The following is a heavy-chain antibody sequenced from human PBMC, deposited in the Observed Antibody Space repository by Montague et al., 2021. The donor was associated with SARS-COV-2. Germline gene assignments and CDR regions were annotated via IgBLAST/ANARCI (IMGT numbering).Heavy chain of an antibody. CDR3: AREQPYNWNYDRPHFDY. V-gene: IGHV3-48*03. CDR2: ISSSGSTI. CDR1: GFTFSSYE. J-gene: IGHJ4*02. D-gene: IGHD1-7*01. Sequence: SRSLSWDASGFTFSSYEMNWVRQAPGKGLEWVSYISSSGSTIYYADSVKGRFTISRDNAKNSLYLQMNSLRAEDTAVYYCAREQPYNWNYDRPHFDYWGQGTLVTVSS.